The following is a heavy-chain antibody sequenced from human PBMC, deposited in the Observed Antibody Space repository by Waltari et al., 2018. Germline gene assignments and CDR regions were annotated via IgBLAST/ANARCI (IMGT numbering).Heavy chain of an antibody. V-gene: IGHV1-24*01. Sequence: QVKLVQSGAEVKKPGASVKGTCKGSGYTINELSMHWLRNDPGKGLEWMGGFDPEDGETIYAHEFQGRVTMTEDTSTDTAYMELSSLRSEDTAVYYCATSEGYYYDSSNSYFDYWGQGTLVTVSS. CDR3: ATSEGYYYDSSNSYFDY. CDR2: FDPEDGET. D-gene: IGHD3-22*01. J-gene: IGHJ4*02. CDR1: GYTINELS.